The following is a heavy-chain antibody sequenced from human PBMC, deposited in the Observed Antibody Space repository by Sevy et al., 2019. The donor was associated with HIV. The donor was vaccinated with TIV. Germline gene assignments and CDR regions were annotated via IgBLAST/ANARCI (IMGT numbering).Heavy chain of an antibody. J-gene: IGHJ6*02. CDR3: ARGGSGDYYYYGVDV. D-gene: IGHD3-10*01. CDR1: GFTFRNFG. CDR2: VSYDGSSK. V-gene: IGHV3-30*03. Sequence: GGSLRLSCVGSGFTFRNFGVHWLRQAPGKGLEWLSVVSYDGSSKYYVDSVKGRFIVSRDNSKNTLYLQMNSLRTEDMAVYYCARGGSGDYYYYGVDVWGQGTKVTVSS.